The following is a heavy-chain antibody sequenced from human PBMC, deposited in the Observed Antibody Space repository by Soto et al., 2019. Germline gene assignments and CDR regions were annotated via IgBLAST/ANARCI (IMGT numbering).Heavy chain of an antibody. Sequence: SETLSLTCTVSGGSITSDYWSWIRRPPGKGLEWIGEINHSGSTNYNPSLKSRVTISVDTSKNQFSLKLSSVTAADTAVYYCARRVAAGTLGYGIRFDYWGQGTLVTVSS. V-gene: IGHV4-34*01. CDR3: ARRVAAGTLGYGIRFDY. CDR2: INHSGST. D-gene: IGHD6-13*01. J-gene: IGHJ4*02. CDR1: GGSITSDY.